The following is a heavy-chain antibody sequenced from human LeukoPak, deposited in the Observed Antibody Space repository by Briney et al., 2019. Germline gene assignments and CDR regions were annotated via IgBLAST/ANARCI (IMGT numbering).Heavy chain of an antibody. CDR2: ISGSGGST. CDR3: AKVFHFDWLSKTYDAFDI. Sequence: SGGSLRLSCAASGFTFSSYAMSWVRQAPGKGLEWVSAISGSGGSTYYADSVKGRFTISRDNSKNTLYLQMNSLRAKDTAVYYCAKVFHFDWLSKTYDAFDIWGQGTMVTVSS. CDR1: GFTFSSYA. V-gene: IGHV3-23*01. D-gene: IGHD3-9*01. J-gene: IGHJ3*02.